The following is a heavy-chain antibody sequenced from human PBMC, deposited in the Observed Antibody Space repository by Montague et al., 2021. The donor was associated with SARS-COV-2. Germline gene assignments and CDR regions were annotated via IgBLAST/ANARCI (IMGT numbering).Heavy chain of an antibody. Sequence: SETLSLTCTVPGGSISSYYWSRIRQPPGKGLEWIGYMYYSGSTNYNPSLKSRVTLSVDTSKNQFSLKLSSVTAADTAVYYCARDFDYWGQGTLVTVSS. V-gene: IGHV4-59*13. CDR3: ARDFDY. CDR2: MYYSGST. CDR1: GGSISSYY. J-gene: IGHJ4*02.